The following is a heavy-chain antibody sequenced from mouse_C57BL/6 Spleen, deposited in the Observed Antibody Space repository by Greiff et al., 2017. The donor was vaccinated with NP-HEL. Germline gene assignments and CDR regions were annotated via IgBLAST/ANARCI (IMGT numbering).Heavy chain of an antibody. J-gene: IGHJ1*03. CDR1: GYAFSSSW. Sequence: VQLQQSGPELVKPGASVKISCKASGYAFSSSWMNWVKQRPGKGLEWIGRIYPGDGDTNYNGKFKGKATLSADKSFSTAYMQLSSLTSEDSAVYFCAGDGYYNWYFDVWGTGTTVTVSS. V-gene: IGHV1-82*01. D-gene: IGHD2-3*01. CDR3: AGDGYYNWYFDV. CDR2: IYPGDGDT.